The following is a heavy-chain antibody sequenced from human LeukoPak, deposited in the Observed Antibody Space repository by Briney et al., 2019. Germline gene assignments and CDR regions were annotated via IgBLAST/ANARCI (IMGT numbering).Heavy chain of an antibody. CDR1: GGSISSYY. J-gene: IGHJ4*02. CDR3: ATVVTRDYFDY. CDR2: SYYSGST. V-gene: IGHV4-59*01. Sequence: SEALSLTCTASGGSISSYYWSWIRQPPGKGLEWIGYSYYSGSTNYNPSLKSRVTISVDTSKNQFSLKLGSVTAADTAVYYCATVVTRDYFDYWGQGTLVTVSS. D-gene: IGHD4-17*01.